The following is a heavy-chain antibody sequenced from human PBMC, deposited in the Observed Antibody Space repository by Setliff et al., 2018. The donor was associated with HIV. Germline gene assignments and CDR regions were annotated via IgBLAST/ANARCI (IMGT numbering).Heavy chain of an antibody. CDR1: GFTFSKYW. J-gene: IGHJ3*02. CDR2: INQDGREK. Sequence: QPGGSLRLSCEASGFTFSKYWMSWVRQAPGKGLEWVANINQDGREKYYVDSLKGRLTISRDNAKNSLYLQMNSLRVEDTAVYYCARASNSFDIWGQGTMVTVSS. CDR3: ARASNSFDI. V-gene: IGHV3-7*01.